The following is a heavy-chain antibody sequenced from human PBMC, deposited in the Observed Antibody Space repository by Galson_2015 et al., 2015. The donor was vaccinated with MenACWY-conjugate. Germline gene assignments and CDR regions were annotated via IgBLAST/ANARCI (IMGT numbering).Heavy chain of an antibody. CDR3: ATSERFRLYQFFGMDV. CDR2: IKQDGTER. CDR1: GFTFSSYW. V-gene: IGHV3-7*03. Sequence: SLRLSCAASGFTFSSYWITWVRQGPGQGLEWLAYIKQDGTERYYVDSVKGRFTISRDNAKNSLYLEMNSLRGEDTAVYYCATSERFRLYQFFGMDVWGQGTTVTVSS. J-gene: IGHJ6*02. D-gene: IGHD3-16*02.